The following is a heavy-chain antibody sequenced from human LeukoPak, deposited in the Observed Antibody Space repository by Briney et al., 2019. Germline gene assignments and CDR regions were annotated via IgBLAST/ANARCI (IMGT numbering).Heavy chain of an antibody. CDR3: ARGYYYGSGTYYKT. CDR2: IYTSGST. D-gene: IGHD3-10*01. V-gene: IGHV4-61*02. J-gene: IGHJ5*02. CDR1: GGSISSGSYY. Sequence: SETLSLTCTVSGGSISSGSYYWSWIRQPAGKGLEWIGRIYTSGSTNYNPSPNSRVTISVDTSKNQFSLKLNSVTAADTAVYYCARGYYYGSGTYYKTWGQGTLVTVSS.